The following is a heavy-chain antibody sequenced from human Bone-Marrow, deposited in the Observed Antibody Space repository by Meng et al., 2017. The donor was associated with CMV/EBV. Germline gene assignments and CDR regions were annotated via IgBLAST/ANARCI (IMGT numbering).Heavy chain of an antibody. D-gene: IGHD1-26*01. CDR3: TTEFPYSGRPRTFDY. CDR2: IYSGGST. CDR1: GGSISSSSYY. J-gene: IGHJ4*02. V-gene: IGHV3-53*05. Sequence: GESLKISCTVSGGSISSSSYYWGWIRQPPGKGLEWVSVIYSGGSTYYADSVKGRFTISRDNSKNTLYLQMNSLRAEDTAVYYCTTEFPYSGRPRTFDYWGQGTLVTVSS.